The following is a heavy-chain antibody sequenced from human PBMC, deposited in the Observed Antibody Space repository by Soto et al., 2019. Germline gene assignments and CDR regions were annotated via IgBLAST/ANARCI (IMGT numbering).Heavy chain of an antibody. V-gene: IGHV3-21*01. CDR3: ARDFHVNYDFWGSDAFDI. J-gene: IGHJ3*02. CDR2: ISSSSSYI. Sequence: PGGSLRLSCAASGFTFSSYSMNWVRQAPGKGLEWVSSISSSSSYIYYADSVRGRFTISRDNAKNSLYLQMNSLRAEDTAVYYCARDFHVNYDFWGSDAFDIWGQGTMVTVSS. CDR1: GFTFSSYS. D-gene: IGHD3-3*01.